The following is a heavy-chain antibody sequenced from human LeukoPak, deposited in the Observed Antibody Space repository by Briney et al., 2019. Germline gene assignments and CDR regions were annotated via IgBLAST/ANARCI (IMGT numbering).Heavy chain of an antibody. Sequence: PSETLSLTCTVSGGSISSGDYYWSWIRQPPGKGLEWIGYIYYSGSTNYNPSLKSRVTISVDTSKNQFSLKLSSVTAADTAVYYCARESKSSSFDYWGQGTLVTVSS. V-gene: IGHV4-61*08. CDR2: IYYSGST. D-gene: IGHD6-13*01. J-gene: IGHJ4*02. CDR1: GGSISSGDYY. CDR3: ARESKSSSFDY.